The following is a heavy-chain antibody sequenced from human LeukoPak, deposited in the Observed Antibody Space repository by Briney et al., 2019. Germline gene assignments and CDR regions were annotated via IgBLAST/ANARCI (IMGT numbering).Heavy chain of an antibody. CDR3: ARGGDYYGSGSHRYYFDY. CDR1: GFTFSSYS. D-gene: IGHD3-10*01. V-gene: IGHV3-48*01. J-gene: IGHJ4*02. Sequence: GGALRLSCAASGFTFSSYSMNWVRQAPGKGLEWVSYISSSSSTIYYACSVKGRFTISRDNAKNSLYLQMNSLRAEDTAVYYCARGGDYYGSGSHRYYFDYWGQGTLVTVSS. CDR2: ISSSSSTI.